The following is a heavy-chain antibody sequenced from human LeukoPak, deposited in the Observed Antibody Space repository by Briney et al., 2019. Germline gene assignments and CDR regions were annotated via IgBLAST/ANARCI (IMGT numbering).Heavy chain of an antibody. D-gene: IGHD2-8*02. CDR1: GFTFSSYA. CDR2: ISGSGGST. V-gene: IGHV3-23*01. J-gene: IGHJ4*02. Sequence: AGGSLRLSCAASGFTFSSYAISWVRQAPGKGLEWVSAISGSGGSTYYADSVKGRFTISRDNSKNTLYLQMNSLRAEDTAVYYCARVAASPGGPIDYWGQGTLVTVSS. CDR3: ARVAASPGGPIDY.